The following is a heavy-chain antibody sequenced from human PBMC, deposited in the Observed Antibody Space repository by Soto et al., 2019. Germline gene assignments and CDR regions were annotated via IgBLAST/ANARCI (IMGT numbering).Heavy chain of an antibody. D-gene: IGHD6-19*01. Sequence: HPGGSLRLSCAASGFTFSDYAMHWVRQAPGKGLEWVAVVSHDGRNTHYADSVKGRFTISRDSSKNTVSLEMTILRAEDTAVYYCAKGGRQWLVTSDFNYWGQGALVTVSS. CDR3: AKGGRQWLVTSDFNY. J-gene: IGHJ4*02. V-gene: IGHV3-30*18. CDR1: GFTFSDYA. CDR2: VSHDGRNT.